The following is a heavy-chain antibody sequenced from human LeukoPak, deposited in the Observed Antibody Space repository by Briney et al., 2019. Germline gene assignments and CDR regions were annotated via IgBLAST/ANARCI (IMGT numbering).Heavy chain of an antibody. J-gene: IGHJ4*02. CDR1: GFTFSNYR. D-gene: IGHD3-22*01. V-gene: IGHV3-7*04. CDR2: IKQDGSEK. CDR3: TRDYYDRSGYPDY. Sequence: GGSLRLSCATSGFTFSNYRMSWVRQTPGKGLEWVANIKQDGSEKDYVDSVKGRFTISRDNAKNSLCLQMNSLRAEDTAVYYCTRDYYDRSGYPDYWGQGTLVTVSS.